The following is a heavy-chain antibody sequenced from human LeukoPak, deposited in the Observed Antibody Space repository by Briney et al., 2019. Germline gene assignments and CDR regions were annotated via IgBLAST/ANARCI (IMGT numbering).Heavy chain of an antibody. J-gene: IGHJ4*02. Sequence: GGSLRLSCSAPGFTFSSYAMHWVRQAPGKGLEYVSAISSNGGTTYYADSVKGRFTISRDNSKNTLFLQMSSLRAEDTAVYYCVKDHGAYYYASGSNFDYWGQGTLVTVSS. D-gene: IGHD3-10*01. CDR2: ISSNGGTT. CDR1: GFTFSSYA. V-gene: IGHV3-64D*06. CDR3: VKDHGAYYYASGSNFDY.